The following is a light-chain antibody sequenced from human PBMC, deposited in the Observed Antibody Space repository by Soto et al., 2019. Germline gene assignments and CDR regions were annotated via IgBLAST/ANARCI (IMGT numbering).Light chain of an antibody. CDR1: QDVSRY. CDR2: DAS. J-gene: IGKJ3*01. V-gene: IGKV3-11*01. CDR3: QQRSNWL. Sequence: ESVVTQSPATLSLSPGERATLSCRASQDVSRYLAWYQQKPGQSPRLLIYDASNRATGVLARFSGSGSGTDFTLTISSLEPEDFAVYYCQQRSNWLFGPGTKVDIK.